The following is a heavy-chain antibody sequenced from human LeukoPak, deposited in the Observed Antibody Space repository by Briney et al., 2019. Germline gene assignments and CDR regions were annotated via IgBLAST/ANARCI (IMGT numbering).Heavy chain of an antibody. CDR2: ISGSGGST. Sequence: PGGSLRLSCAASGFTFSSYAMSWVRQAPGKWLEWVSAISGSGGSTYYADSVKGRFTISRDNSKNTLYLQMNSLRAEDTAVYYCAKDKVQWTYSGSYFDYWGQGTLVTVSS. J-gene: IGHJ4*02. CDR3: AKDKVQWTYSGSYFDY. D-gene: IGHD1-26*01. V-gene: IGHV3-23*01. CDR1: GFTFSSYA.